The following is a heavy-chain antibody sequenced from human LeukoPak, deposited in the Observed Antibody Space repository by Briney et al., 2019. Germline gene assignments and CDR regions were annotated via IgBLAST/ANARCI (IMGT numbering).Heavy chain of an antibody. CDR1: GYTFTSYG. D-gene: IGHD3-10*01. Sequence: ASVKVSCKASGYTFTSYGISRVRQAPGQGLEWMGWISAYNGNTNYAQKLQGIVTMTTDTSTSTAYMELRSLRSADTAVYYCARDEEYYYGSGSYCNFDYWGQGTLVTVSS. V-gene: IGHV1-18*01. J-gene: IGHJ4*02. CDR2: ISAYNGNT. CDR3: ARDEEYYYGSGSYCNFDY.